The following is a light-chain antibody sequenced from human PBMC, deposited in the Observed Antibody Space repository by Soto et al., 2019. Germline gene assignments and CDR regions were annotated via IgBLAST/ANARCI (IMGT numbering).Light chain of an antibody. J-gene: IGLJ3*02. CDR2: SNN. V-gene: IGLV1-44*01. CDR1: SSNIGSNT. CDR3: AAWDDSLSGV. Sequence: QSALTQPPSASGTPGQRVTISCSGSSSNIGSNTVNWYQQLPGTAPKHLIFSNNQRPSGVPDRFSGSKSGTSASLAISGLQPEDEADYYCAAWDDSLSGVFGGGTKLTVL.